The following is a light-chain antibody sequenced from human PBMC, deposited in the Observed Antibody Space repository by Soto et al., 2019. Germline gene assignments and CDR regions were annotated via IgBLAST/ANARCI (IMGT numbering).Light chain of an antibody. CDR2: DVS. CDR3: CSYAGSYTWV. CDR1: SIDVGGYNY. J-gene: IGLJ2*01. Sequence: QSALTQPASVSGSLGQSITISCTGTSIDVGGYNYVSWYQQHPGQAPKLLIYDVSHRPSGISYRFSGSKSGNTASLTISGLQAEDEADYYCCSYAGSYTWVFGGGTKLTVL. V-gene: IGLV2-14*03.